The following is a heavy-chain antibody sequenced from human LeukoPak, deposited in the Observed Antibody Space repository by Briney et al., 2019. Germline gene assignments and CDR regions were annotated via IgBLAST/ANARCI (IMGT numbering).Heavy chain of an antibody. CDR3: ASYSRSQGWFDP. CDR1: GGSISSSGYY. D-gene: IGHD1-26*01. CDR2: MYYSGSS. J-gene: IGHJ5*02. Sequence: PSETLSLTCTVSGGSISSSGYYWRWIRQPPGKGLEWIGIMYYSGSSSYNPSLKSRVTISVDTSKNQFSLRLTSVTAADTAVYYCASYSRSQGWFDPWGQGTLVTVSS. V-gene: IGHV4-39*01.